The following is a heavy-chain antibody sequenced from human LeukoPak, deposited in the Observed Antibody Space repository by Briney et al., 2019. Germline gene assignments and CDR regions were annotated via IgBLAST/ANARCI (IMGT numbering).Heavy chain of an antibody. V-gene: IGHV3-30*02. CDR3: ARDFSGDFWSGYTGPFDP. CDR2: IRYDGSNK. Sequence: PGGSLRLSCTASGFTFGSYGMHWVRQAPGKGLEWVAFIRYDGSNKYYADSVKGRFTISRDNSKNTLYLQMNSLRAEDTAVYYCARDFSGDFWSGYTGPFDPWGQGTLVTVSS. D-gene: IGHD3-3*01. CDR1: GFTFGSYG. J-gene: IGHJ5*02.